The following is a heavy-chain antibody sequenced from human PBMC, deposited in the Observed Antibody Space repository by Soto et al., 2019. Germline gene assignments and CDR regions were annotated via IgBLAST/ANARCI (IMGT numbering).Heavy chain of an antibody. Sequence: EVQLLESGGGLEQPGGSLRLSCAASGFTFRSSAMSWVRQAPGKGLEWVSGISGNGDDTNYADAVKGRFTISRDNSKNTLYLRLDSLRAEDTAIYYCAKPQYRNAYGSFNDCGQGTLVTVAS. CDR3: AKPQYRNAYGSFND. CDR1: GFTFRSSA. CDR2: ISGNGDDT. V-gene: IGHV3-23*01. D-gene: IGHD3-16*01. J-gene: IGHJ4*02.